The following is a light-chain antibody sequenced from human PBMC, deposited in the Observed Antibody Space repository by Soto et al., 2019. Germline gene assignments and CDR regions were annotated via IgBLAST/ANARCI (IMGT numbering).Light chain of an antibody. CDR3: SSYTSSSTLYV. CDR2: DVS. CDR1: SSDVGGYNY. J-gene: IGLJ1*01. Sequence: LTQPASVSGSPGQSITISCTGTSSDVGGYNYVSWYQQHPGKAPKLMIYDVSNRPSGVSNRFSGSKSGNTASLTISGLQAEDEADYYCSSYTSSSTLYVFGTGNKVTVL. V-gene: IGLV2-14*01.